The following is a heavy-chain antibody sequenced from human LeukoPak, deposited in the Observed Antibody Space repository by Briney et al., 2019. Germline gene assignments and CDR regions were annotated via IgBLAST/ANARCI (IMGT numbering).Heavy chain of an antibody. V-gene: IGHV4-4*07. CDR2: IYISGNT. J-gene: IGHJ4*02. Sequence: SETLPLTCSVSGASISNYYWAWIRQPAGKGLEWIGRIYISGNTNYNPSLKSRVTVSVDTSKNQFYLKLNSVTAADTAVYYCARYSGTYYPFDYWGQGTLVTVSS. CDR3: ARYSGTYYPFDY. D-gene: IGHD1-26*01. CDR1: GASISNYY.